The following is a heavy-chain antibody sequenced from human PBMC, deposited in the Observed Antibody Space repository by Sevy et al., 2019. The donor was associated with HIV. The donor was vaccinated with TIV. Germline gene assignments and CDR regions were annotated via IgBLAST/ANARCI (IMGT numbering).Heavy chain of an antibody. D-gene: IGHD3-3*01. CDR2: IIPIFGTA. CDR3: ARAIFGVVNEGGYYYYMDV. Sequence: ASVKVSCKASGGTFSSYAISWVRQAPGQGLEWMGGIIPIFGTANYAQKFQGRVTITADKSTSTAYMELSSLRSEDMAVYYCARAIFGVVNEGGYYYYMDVWGKGTTVTVSS. J-gene: IGHJ6*03. CDR1: GGTFSSYA. V-gene: IGHV1-69*06.